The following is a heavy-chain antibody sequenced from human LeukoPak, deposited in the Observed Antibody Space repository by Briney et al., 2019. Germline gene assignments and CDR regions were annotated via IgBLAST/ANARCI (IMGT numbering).Heavy chain of an antibody. CDR1: GLSFSSYA. CDR2: INSDGSST. Sequence: GGSLRLSCGASGLSFSSYAMNWVRQAPGKGLVWVSRINSDGSSTSYADSVKGRFTISRDNAKNTLYLQMNSLRAEDTAVYYCARDTVIPYSQVGTTKDWGQGTLVTVSS. CDR3: ARDTVIPYSQVGTTKD. V-gene: IGHV3-74*01. D-gene: IGHD1-26*01. J-gene: IGHJ4*02.